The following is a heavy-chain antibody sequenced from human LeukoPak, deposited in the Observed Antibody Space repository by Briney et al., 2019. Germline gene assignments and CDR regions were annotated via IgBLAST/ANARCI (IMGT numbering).Heavy chain of an antibody. Sequence: EASVKVSCKASGGTFSSYTISWVRQAPGQGLEWMGRIIPILGIANYAQKFEGRVTITADKSTSTAYMELSSLRSEDTAVYYCAREISSSSWSVGWFDPWGQGTLVTVSP. CDR1: GGTFSSYT. J-gene: IGHJ5*02. CDR3: AREISSSSWSVGWFDP. CDR2: IIPILGIA. V-gene: IGHV1-69*04. D-gene: IGHD6-13*01.